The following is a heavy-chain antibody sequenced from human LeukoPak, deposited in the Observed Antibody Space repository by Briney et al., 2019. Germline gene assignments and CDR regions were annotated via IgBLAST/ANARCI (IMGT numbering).Heavy chain of an antibody. D-gene: IGHD5-18*01. CDR1: GFTFGDYA. Sequence: PGRSLRLSCTASGFTFGDYAMSWFRQAPGKGLEWVGFIRSKAYGGTTEYAASVKGRFTISRDDSKSIAYLQMNSLKTEDTAVYYCTRRSGYSYGDAFDIWGQGTMVTVSS. CDR2: IRSKAYGGTT. V-gene: IGHV3-49*03. J-gene: IGHJ3*02. CDR3: TRRSGYSYGDAFDI.